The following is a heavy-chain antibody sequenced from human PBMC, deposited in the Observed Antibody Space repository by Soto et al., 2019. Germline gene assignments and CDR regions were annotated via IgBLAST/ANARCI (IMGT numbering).Heavy chain of an antibody. V-gene: IGHV4-59*01. CDR2: IYYSGST. CDR3: ARVHQTSGERRNTDAFDI. J-gene: IGHJ3*02. Sequence: SETLSLTCTVSGGSISSYYWSWIRQPPGKGLEWIGYIYYSGSTNYNPSLKSRVTISVDTSKNQFSLKLSSVTAADTAVYYCARVHQTSGERRNTDAFDIWGQGTMVTVSS. CDR1: GGSISSYY. D-gene: IGHD1-1*01.